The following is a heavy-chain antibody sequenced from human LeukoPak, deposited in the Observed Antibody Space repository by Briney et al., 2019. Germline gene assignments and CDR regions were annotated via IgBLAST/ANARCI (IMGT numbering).Heavy chain of an antibody. J-gene: IGHJ4*02. V-gene: IGHV1-18*01. CDR1: GGTFSSYA. Sequence: ASVKVSCKASGGTFSSYAISWVRQAPGQGLEWMGWINPYNANTNYAQKLQGRVIMTTDTSTSTACMEVRSLRSDDTVVYYCARDRSDSGDYVLLDNWGQGTLVTVSS. CDR3: ARDRSDSGDYVLLDN. CDR2: INPYNANT. D-gene: IGHD4-17*01.